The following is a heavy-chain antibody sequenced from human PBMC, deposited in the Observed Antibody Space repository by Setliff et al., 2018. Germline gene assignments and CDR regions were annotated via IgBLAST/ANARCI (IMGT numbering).Heavy chain of an antibody. J-gene: IGHJ4*02. D-gene: IGHD5-12*01. CDR2: IYPGDSHT. CDR1: GYSFSNFW. V-gene: IGHV5-51*01. Sequence: EESLTISCTRSGYSFSNFWIGWVRQMPGKGLEWMGIIYPGDSHTRYSPSFQGQVTISADKSISTAYLQWSSLKASDTAMYYCARGRGYSGYDHFDYWGQGTLVTVSS. CDR3: ARGRGYSGYDHFDY.